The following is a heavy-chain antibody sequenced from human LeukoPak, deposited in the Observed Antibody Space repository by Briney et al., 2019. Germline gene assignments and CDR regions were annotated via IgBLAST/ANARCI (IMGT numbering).Heavy chain of an antibody. CDR3: ARERRPGDSSSWFLEGYFDI. Sequence: SVKVSCKASGGTFSSYAITRVRQAPGQGLEWMGRIIPIFGTANYAQKFQGRVTITTDESTSTAYMELSTLRSDDKGVYYCARERRPGDSSSWFLEGYFDIWGQGTLVTVST. D-gene: IGHD6-13*01. CDR2: IIPIFGTA. CDR1: GGTFSSYA. V-gene: IGHV1-69*05. J-gene: IGHJ4*02.